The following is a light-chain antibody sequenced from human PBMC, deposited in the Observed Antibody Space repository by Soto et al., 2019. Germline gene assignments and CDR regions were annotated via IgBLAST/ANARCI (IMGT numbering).Light chain of an antibody. Sequence: EIVLTQSPGTLSLSPGDRATLSCRASQSVTSDYLAWYQQKPGQAPRLLIYRTSNRATGIPARFSGSGSGTDFTLTISSLEPEDFAVYYCHQRQSWPRTFGQGTKVDIK. V-gene: IGKV3-11*01. CDR2: RTS. CDR1: QSVTSDY. CDR3: HQRQSWPRT. J-gene: IGKJ1*01.